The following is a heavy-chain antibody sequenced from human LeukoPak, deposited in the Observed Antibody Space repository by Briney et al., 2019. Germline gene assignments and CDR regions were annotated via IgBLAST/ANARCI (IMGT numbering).Heavy chain of an antibody. J-gene: IGHJ4*02. Sequence: PGGSLRLSYAASGFTFSSYNMNWVRQAPGKGLEWVSSITSDSRYMYYADSVKGRFTISRDNAKNSLYLQMNSLRAEDTAVYYCAKEIYLGSGSYFDYWGQGTLVTVSS. CDR1: GFTFSSYN. D-gene: IGHD3-10*01. CDR2: ITSDSRYM. V-gene: IGHV3-21*04. CDR3: AKEIYLGSGSYFDY.